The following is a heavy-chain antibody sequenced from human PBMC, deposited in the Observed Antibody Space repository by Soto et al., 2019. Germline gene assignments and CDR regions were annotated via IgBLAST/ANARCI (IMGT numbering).Heavy chain of an antibody. CDR3: AIRPGGGGY. J-gene: IGHJ4*02. Sequence: EVQLVESGGGLIQPGGSLRLSCAVSGFTVSNNYMSWVRQAPGKGLEGVSVIYSGGYTAYGDSVKGRFTISRDNSKPTQFIKMNSGGPDARAVFFCAIRPGGGGYWGQGTLVTVSS. CDR1: GFTVSNNY. D-gene: IGHD3-10*01. CDR2: IYSGGYT. V-gene: IGHV3-53*01.